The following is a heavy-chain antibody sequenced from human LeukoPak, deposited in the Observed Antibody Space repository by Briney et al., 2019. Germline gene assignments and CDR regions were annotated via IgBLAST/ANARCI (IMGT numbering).Heavy chain of an antibody. CDR2: IYPDESNI. D-gene: IGHD2-2*03. J-gene: IGHJ4*02. Sequence: NTGESLKISCKGSGYSFPTYWITWVRQMPGKGLGWMGIIYPDESNIRYSPSFQGQVTISADKSISTAYLQWSSLKASDTAMYYCARPPSRGYSSSFEYWGQGTLVTVSS. CDR1: GYSFPTYW. CDR3: ARPPSRGYSSSFEY. V-gene: IGHV5-51*01.